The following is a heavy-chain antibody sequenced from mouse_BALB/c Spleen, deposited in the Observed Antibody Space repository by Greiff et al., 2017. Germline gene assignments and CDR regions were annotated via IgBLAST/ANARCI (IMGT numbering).Heavy chain of an antibody. Sequence: VQLKESGPELVKPGASVKIPCKASGYTFTDYNMDWVKQSHGKSLEWIGDINPNNGGTIYNQKFKGKATLTVDKSSSTAYMELRSLTSEDTAVYYCARTYYRYDIFDYWGQGTTLTVSS. CDR1: GYTFTDYN. V-gene: IGHV1-18*01. CDR3: ARTYYRYDIFDY. D-gene: IGHD2-14*01. CDR2: INPNNGGT. J-gene: IGHJ2*01.